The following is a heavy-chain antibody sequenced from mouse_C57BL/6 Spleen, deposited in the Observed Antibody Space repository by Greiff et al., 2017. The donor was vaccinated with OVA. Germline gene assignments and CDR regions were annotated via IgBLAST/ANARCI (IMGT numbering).Heavy chain of an antibody. Sequence: VKLMESGAELARPGASVKLSCKASGYTFTSYGISWVKQRTGQGLEWIGEIYPRSGNTYYNEKLKGKATLTADKTSSTAYMELRSLTSEDSAVYVCARGLRRGDWYFDVWGTGTTVTVSS. CDR3: ARGLRRGDWYFDV. D-gene: IGHD2-4*01. CDR1: GYTFTSYG. CDR2: IYPRSGNT. V-gene: IGHV1-81*01. J-gene: IGHJ1*03.